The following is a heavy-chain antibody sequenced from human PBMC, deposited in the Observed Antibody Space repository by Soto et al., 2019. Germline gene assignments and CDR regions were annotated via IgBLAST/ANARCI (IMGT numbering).Heavy chain of an antibody. V-gene: IGHV3-48*01. CDR2: ISRGSSTI. J-gene: IGHJ4*02. D-gene: IGHD2-21*02. CDR3: ASCGGDCSFDY. Sequence: EVQLVESGGGLVQPGGSLRLSCAASGFTFSIYSMNWVRQAPGKGLEWVSYISRGSSTIYYADSVKGRFTISRDNAKNSLYLQMNSLRAEDTAVYYCASCGGDCSFDYWGQGTLVTVSS. CDR1: GFTFSIYS.